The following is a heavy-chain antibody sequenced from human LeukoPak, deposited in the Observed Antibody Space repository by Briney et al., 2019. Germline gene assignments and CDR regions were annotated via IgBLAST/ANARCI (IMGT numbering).Heavy chain of an antibody. CDR1: GYTFTSYG. CDR2: ISAYNGNT. CDR3: ASTLYSGSYSYLDY. J-gene: IGHJ4*02. V-gene: IGHV1-18*01. D-gene: IGHD1-26*01. Sequence: GASVKVSCKASGYTFTSYGISWVRQAPGQGLEWMGWISAYNGNTNYAQKLQGRVTMTTDTSTSTAYMELRSLRSDDTAVYYCASTLYSGSYSYLDYWGQGTLVTVSS.